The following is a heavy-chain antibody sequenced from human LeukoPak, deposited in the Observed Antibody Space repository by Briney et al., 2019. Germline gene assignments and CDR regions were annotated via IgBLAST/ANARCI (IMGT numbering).Heavy chain of an antibody. Sequence: ASVKVSCKASGGTFSSYAISWVRQAPGQGLEWMGGIIPIFGTANYAQKFQGRVTITADESTSTAYMELSSLRSEDTAVYYCARKIGYSYGGGNDYWGQGTLVTVSS. D-gene: IGHD5-18*01. CDR2: IIPIFGTA. V-gene: IGHV1-69*13. J-gene: IGHJ4*02. CDR3: ARKIGYSYGGGNDY. CDR1: GGTFSSYA.